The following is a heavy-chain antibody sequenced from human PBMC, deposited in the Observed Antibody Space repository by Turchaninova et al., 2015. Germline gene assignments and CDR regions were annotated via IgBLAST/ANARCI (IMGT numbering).Heavy chain of an antibody. CDR1: GFTFSGYW. Sequence: EVQLVESGGGLVQPGGSLRLSCAATGFTFSGYWMNWVRQTPGKGLEWVSNINQDGSVKHYVDSVKGRSTIPRDNAKNSVDLQMNSRRVEDTAVYYCGRDPMAKPIYDHWGQGALVTVSS. CDR2: INQDGSVK. D-gene: IGHD3-22*01. V-gene: IGHV3-7*01. CDR3: GRDPMAKPIYDH. J-gene: IGHJ4*02.